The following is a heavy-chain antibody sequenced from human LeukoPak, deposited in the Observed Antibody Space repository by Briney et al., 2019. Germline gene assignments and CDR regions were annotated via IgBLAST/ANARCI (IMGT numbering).Heavy chain of an antibody. Sequence: GGSLRLSCAASGFTFSSYSMNWVRQAPGKGLEWVSYISSSSGTTYYADSATGRFTISRDKAKNSLYLQMNSLRAEDTAVYYCARVGRKGYSGYDRPGPFDYWGQGTLVTVSS. D-gene: IGHD5-12*01. CDR3: ARVGRKGYSGYDRPGPFDY. CDR1: GFTFSSYS. CDR2: ISSSSGTT. J-gene: IGHJ4*02. V-gene: IGHV3-48*01.